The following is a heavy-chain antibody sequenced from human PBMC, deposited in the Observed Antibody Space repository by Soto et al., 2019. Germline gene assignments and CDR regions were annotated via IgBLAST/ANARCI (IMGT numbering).Heavy chain of an antibody. V-gene: IGHV4-30-4*02. Sequence: SETLSLTCTVSGGSMSRGDYYWSWIRQPPGKGLEWIGFIYHTGSTYYSPSLKNRIAISVDTSKNHFSLKLSSVSAADTAVYYCATGRSGGPRFDPWGQGTLVTVSS. CDR1: GGSMSRGDYY. CDR3: ATGRSGGPRFDP. D-gene: IGHD2-15*01. J-gene: IGHJ5*02. CDR2: IYHTGST.